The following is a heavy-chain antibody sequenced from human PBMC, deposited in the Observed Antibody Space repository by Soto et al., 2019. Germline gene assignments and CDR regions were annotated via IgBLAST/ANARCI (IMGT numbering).Heavy chain of an antibody. CDR3: ARDSDWYSNSSGFDN. D-gene: IGHD1-26*01. J-gene: IGHJ4*02. Sequence: QVQLVESGGGVVQPGGSLRLSCAASGFTFSSYGMHWVRQAPGKGLEWVAVIWYDGSNKHYADPVQGRFTISRDNSKNPLSLQMKSLRAEDTAIYYCARDSDWYSNSSGFDNWGQGTLVTVSS. V-gene: IGHV3-33*01. CDR1: GFTFSSYG. CDR2: IWYDGSNK.